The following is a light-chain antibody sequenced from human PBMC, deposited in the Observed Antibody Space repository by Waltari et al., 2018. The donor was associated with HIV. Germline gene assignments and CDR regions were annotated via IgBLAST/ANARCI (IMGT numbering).Light chain of an antibody. Sequence: QSALTQPASVSGSPGQSITISCTGTSSDVGSYNLVSWYQQHPGKAPKLMIYEVTKLPSGVSNRFYGSQSGNTASLTISGLQAEDEADYYCNSYATGSAWVFGGGTKLTVL. J-gene: IGLJ3*02. CDR1: SSDVGSYNL. CDR2: EVT. CDR3: NSYATGSAWV. V-gene: IGLV2-23*02.